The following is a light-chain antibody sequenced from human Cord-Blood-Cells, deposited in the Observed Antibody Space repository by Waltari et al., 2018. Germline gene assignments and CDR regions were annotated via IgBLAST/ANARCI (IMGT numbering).Light chain of an antibody. V-gene: IGKV1-39*01. CDR3: QQSYSTPTVT. J-gene: IGKJ4*01. CDR1: QSISSY. CDR2: AAS. Sequence: DIQMTQSPSSLSAPVGDRVTITCRASQSISSYLNWYQQKPGKAPKLLIYAASSLQSGVPSRFSGSGSGTDFTLTISSLQPEDFATYYCQQSYSTPTVTFGGGTKVEIK.